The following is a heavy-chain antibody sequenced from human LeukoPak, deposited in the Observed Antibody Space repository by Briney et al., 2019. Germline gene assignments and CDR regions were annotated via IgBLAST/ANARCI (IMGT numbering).Heavy chain of an antibody. J-gene: IGHJ6*03. CDR1: GYTFTSYG. CDR3: AKDGVLYYASWSVYSPSYFYMDV. D-gene: IGHD3-3*01. V-gene: IGHV1-18*01. Sequence: ASVKVSCKASGYTFTSYGISWVRQAAGQGLEWMGWISAYNGNTNYAQKFQGRVTMTTDTSTSTAYMELRSLRSDDTAVYYCAKDGVLYYASWSVYSPSYFYMDVWGKGTTVTVSS. CDR2: ISAYNGNT.